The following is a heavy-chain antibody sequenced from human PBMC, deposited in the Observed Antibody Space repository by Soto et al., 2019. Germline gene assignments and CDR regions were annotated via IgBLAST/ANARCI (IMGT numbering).Heavy chain of an antibody. CDR1: GGSISSGGYS. D-gene: IGHD6-13*01. CDR2: IYHSGST. V-gene: IGHV4-30-2*01. J-gene: IGHJ6*02. CDR3: ARGLRVGAGTFYYYGMDV. Sequence: PSETLSLTCAVSGGSISSGGYSWSWIRQPPGKGLEWIGYIYHSGSTYYNPSLKSRVTISVDRSKNQFSLKLSSVTAADTAVYYCARGLRVGAGTFYYYGMDVWGQGTTVTVSS.